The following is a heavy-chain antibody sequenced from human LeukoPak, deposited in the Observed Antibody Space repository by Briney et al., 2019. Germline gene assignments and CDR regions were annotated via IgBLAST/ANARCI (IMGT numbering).Heavy chain of an antibody. CDR1: GGSISSGGYY. Sequence: SQTLSLTCTVSGGSISSGGYYWSWIRQHPGKGLEWIGYIYYSGSTYYNPSLKSRVSISVDTSKNQFSLKPRSVTAADTAVSYLATVRAAPEDQDAFEIWGQGSMFTVSS. J-gene: IGHJ3*02. V-gene: IGHV4-31*03. D-gene: IGHD1-14*01. CDR2: IYYSGST. CDR3: ATVRAAPEDQDAFEI.